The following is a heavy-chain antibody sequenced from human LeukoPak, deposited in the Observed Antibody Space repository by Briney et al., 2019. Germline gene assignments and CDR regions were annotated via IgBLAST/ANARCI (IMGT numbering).Heavy chain of an antibody. J-gene: IGHJ4*02. D-gene: IGHD5-18*01. CDR1: GFTFGDYA. CDR2: ISWNSGSI. CDR3: AKDEGIQVWTYAAVY. V-gene: IGHV3-9*01. Sequence: GGSLRLSCAASGFTFGDYAMHWVRQAPGKGLEWVSGISWNSGSIGYADSVKGRFTISRDNAKNSLFLQMNSLRPEDTALYYCAKDEGIQVWTYAAVYWGRGTLVTVSS.